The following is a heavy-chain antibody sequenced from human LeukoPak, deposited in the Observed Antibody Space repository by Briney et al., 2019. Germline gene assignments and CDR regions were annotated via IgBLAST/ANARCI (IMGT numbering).Heavy chain of an antibody. D-gene: IGHD6-19*01. Sequence: PGGSLRLSCKGSGYSFTSYWISWVRQMPGKGLEWMGRINPSDSSTNYGPSLQGHVTISADKSISTAYLPWNSLKASHTAMYYCARHGSGWYVTGDNWGQGTLVTVSS. CDR1: GYSFTSYW. V-gene: IGHV5-10-1*01. CDR2: INPSDSST. CDR3: ARHGSGWYVTGDN. J-gene: IGHJ4*02.